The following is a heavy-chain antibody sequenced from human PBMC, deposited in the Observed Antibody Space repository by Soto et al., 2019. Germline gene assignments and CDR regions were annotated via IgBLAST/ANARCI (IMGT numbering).Heavy chain of an antibody. D-gene: IGHD3-10*01. J-gene: IGHJ4*02. Sequence: QLQLHMSGSGLVKPSQTLSLTCTVSGASITYGAYSWSWIRQTPGKGLEWIGYINHLESTFYNPSFERRRTLSIDRTKTQFSLNPTSMSAADRAVYFCARGGGFDSFDYWGQGILVTVSS. CDR1: GASITYGAYS. CDR3: ARGGGFDSFDY. CDR2: INHLEST. V-gene: IGHV4-30-2*01.